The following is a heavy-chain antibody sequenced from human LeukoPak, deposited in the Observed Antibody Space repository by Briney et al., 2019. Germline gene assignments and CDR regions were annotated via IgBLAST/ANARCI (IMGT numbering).Heavy chain of an antibody. Sequence: AGRSLRLSCAASGFTFSSYAMSWVRQAPGKGLEWVSAISGRGGSTYYADSVKGRFTISRDNSKNTLYLQMNSLRAEDTAVYYCAKLIAVGDYDYWGQGTLVTVSS. J-gene: IGHJ4*02. D-gene: IGHD3-10*01. CDR2: ISGRGGST. CDR1: GFTFSSYA. CDR3: AKLIAVGDYDY. V-gene: IGHV3-23*01.